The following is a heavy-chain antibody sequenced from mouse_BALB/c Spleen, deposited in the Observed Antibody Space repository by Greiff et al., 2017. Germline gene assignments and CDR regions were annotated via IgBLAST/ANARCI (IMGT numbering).Heavy chain of an antibody. CDR3: ATYYLKAMDY. CDR2: IYPGDGDT. D-gene: IGHD5-5*01. V-gene: IGHV1-87*01. CDR1: GYTFTSYW. Sequence: QVQLKQSGAELARPGASVKLSCKASGYTFTSYWMQWVKQRPGQGLEWIGAIYPGDGDTRYTQKFKGKATLTADKSSSTAYMQLSSLASEDSAVYYCATYYLKAMDYWGQGTSVTVSS. J-gene: IGHJ4*01.